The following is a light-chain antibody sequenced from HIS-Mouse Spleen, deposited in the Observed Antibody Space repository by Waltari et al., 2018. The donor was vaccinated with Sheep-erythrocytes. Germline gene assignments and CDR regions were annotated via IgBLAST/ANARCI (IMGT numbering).Light chain of an antibody. Sequence: DIQMTQSPSSLSASVGDRVTITCQASQDISNYLNWYQQKPGKATKLMIYDASNLEKGVPSRFSGSGSGTDFTFTISSLQPEDIATYYCQQYDNLPYTFGQGTKVEIK. CDR1: QDISNY. J-gene: IGKJ2*01. V-gene: IGKV1-33*01. CDR2: DAS. CDR3: QQYDNLPYT.